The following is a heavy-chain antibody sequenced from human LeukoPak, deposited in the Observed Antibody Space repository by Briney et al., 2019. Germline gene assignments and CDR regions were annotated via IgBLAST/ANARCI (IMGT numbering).Heavy chain of an antibody. CDR3: ARGPTVTTFSENRFDP. J-gene: IGHJ5*02. Sequence: SETLSLTCAVYGGSFSGYYWSWIRKPPGKGLEWIGEINHSGSTNYNPSLKSRVTISVDTSKNQFSLKLSSVTAADTAVYYCARGPTVTTFSENRFDPWGQGTLVTVSS. D-gene: IGHD4-17*01. CDR1: GGSFSGYY. CDR2: INHSGST. V-gene: IGHV4-34*01.